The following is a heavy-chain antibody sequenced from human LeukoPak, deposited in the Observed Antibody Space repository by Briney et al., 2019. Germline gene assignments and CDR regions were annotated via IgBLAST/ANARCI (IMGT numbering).Heavy chain of an antibody. V-gene: IGHV4-39*01. Sequence: GSLRLSCAASGFAFSSYWMSWIRQPPGKGLEWIGSIYSSGSTYYNSSLKSRVTISVDTSKNQFSLKLTSVTAADTAVYYCARHYGPWGQGTLVTVSS. CDR2: IYSSGST. D-gene: IGHD4-17*01. J-gene: IGHJ5*02. CDR3: ARHYGP. CDR1: GFAFSSYW.